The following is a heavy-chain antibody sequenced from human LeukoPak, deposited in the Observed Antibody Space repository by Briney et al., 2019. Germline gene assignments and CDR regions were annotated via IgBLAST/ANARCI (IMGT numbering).Heavy chain of an antibody. D-gene: IGHD2-2*01. J-gene: IGHJ6*02. CDR3: TRYPRTYYYGMDV. V-gene: IGHV3-49*04. Sequence: GGSPRLSCTASGFSFGDYDMNWVRQAPGKGLEWVGFIRSKAHGGTTEYAASVKGRFTISRDDSKSIAYLQMNSLKSDDTAVYYCTRYPRTYYYGMDVWGQGTTVTVSS. CDR1: GFSFGDYD. CDR2: IRSKAHGGTT.